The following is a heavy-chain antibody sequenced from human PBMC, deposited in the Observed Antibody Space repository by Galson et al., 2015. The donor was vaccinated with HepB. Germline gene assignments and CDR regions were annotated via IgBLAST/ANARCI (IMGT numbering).Heavy chain of an antibody. J-gene: IGHJ4*02. CDR3: ARDLRPTNFGVFTLDY. V-gene: IGHV1-2*06. CDR1: GFTFIGYH. CDR2: INPNGGAT. Sequence: SVKVSCKGSGFTFIGYHIHWVRQAPGQGLEWLGRINPNGGATTYAQKFQGRVTLTRTTSSKTAYMEFTSLKPDDSAVYYCARDLRPTNFGVFTLDYWGQGSLVTVSS. D-gene: IGHD3-3*01.